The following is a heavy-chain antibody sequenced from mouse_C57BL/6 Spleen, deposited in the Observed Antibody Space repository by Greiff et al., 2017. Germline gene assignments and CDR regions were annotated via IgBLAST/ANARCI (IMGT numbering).Heavy chain of an antibody. CDR1: GYTFTDYN. Sequence: VQLQQSGPELVKPGASVKIPCKASGYTFTDYNMDWVKQSHGKSLEWIGDINPNNGGTIYNQKFKGKATLTVDKSSSTAYMELRSLTSEDTAVYYCARNAGSNWDGAWFAYWGQGTLVTVSA. CDR3: ARNAGSNWDGAWFAY. CDR2: INPNNGGT. D-gene: IGHD4-1*01. J-gene: IGHJ3*01. V-gene: IGHV1-18*01.